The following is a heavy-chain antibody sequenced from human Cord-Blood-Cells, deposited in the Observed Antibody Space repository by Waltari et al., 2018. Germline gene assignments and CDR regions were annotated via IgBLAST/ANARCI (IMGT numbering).Heavy chain of an antibody. D-gene: IGHD6-13*01. CDR1: GYTFTSYD. CDR3: ARRRSMLIAAAGIRFDP. V-gene: IGHV1-8*01. CDR2: MNPNSGNT. J-gene: IGHJ5*02. Sequence: QVQLVQSGAEVKKPGASVKVSCKASGYTFTSYDINWVRQATGQGLEWMGWMNPNSGNTGYAQKFQGRVTMTRNTSISTAYMELSSLRSEDTAVYYCARRRSMLIAAAGIRFDPMGPGNPGHRLL.